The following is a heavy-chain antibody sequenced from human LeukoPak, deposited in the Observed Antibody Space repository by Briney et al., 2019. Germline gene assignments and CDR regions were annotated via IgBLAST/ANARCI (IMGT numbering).Heavy chain of an antibody. D-gene: IGHD2-15*01. J-gene: IGHJ4*02. CDR2: INYSGST. CDR1: GGSFSGHY. Sequence: SETLSLTCAVYGGSFSGHYWSWIRQPPGKRLEWIGEINYSGSTNYNPSLKSRVTLSVDTSKNQFSLKLTSVTAADTAVYYCARRYSSDGSCFSEDSWGQGTLVTVSS. CDR3: ARRYSSDGSCFSEDS. V-gene: IGHV4-34*01.